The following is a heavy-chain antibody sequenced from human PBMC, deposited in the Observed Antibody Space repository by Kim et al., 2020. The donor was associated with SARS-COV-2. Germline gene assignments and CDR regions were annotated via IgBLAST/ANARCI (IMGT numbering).Heavy chain of an antibody. CDR2: INVGYGNT. CDR3: ARDGTTRNGGYYFDF. CDR1: GYTFTSYT. Sequence: ASGKVSCKASGYTFTSYTLHWVRQAPGQGLEWMGWINVGYGNTRYLQKVQGRVTITRDTSASTAYMELSSLRSEDTAVYYCARDGTTRNGGYYFDFWGQGALITVSS. J-gene: IGHJ4*02. D-gene: IGHD1-1*01. V-gene: IGHV1-3*01.